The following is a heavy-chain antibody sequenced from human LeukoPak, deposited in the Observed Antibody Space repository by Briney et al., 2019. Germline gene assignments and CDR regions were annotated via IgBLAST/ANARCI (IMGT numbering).Heavy chain of an antibody. D-gene: IGHD3-3*01. J-gene: IGHJ6*02. V-gene: IGHV3-66*01. CDR1: GXXXXSYX. CDR3: ARDYDFWSSDV. Sequence: GGSLRLSCAASGXXXXSYXXSXXRQAXXXXXXXVSVIYSGGSTYYADSVKGRFTISRDNSKNTLYLQMNSLRAEDTAVYYCARDYDFWSSDVWGQGTTVTVSS. CDR2: IYSGGST.